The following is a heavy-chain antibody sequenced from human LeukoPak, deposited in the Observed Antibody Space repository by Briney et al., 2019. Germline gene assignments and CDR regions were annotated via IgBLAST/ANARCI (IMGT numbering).Heavy chain of an antibody. CDR3: ARVLHFDWLLYY. D-gene: IGHD3-9*01. CDR1: GFTFSSYS. Sequence: GGSLRLSCAASGFTFSSYSMNWVRQAPGKGLEGVSSISSSSSYIYYADSMKGRFTIFRDNAKNSLYLQMNSLRAEDTAVYFCARVLHFDWLLYYWGQGTLVTVSS. CDR2: ISSSSSYI. V-gene: IGHV3-21*01. J-gene: IGHJ4*02.